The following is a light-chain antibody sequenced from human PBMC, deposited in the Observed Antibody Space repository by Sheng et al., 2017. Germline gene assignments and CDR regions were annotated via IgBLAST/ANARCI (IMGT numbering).Light chain of an antibody. J-gene: IGKJ2*01. V-gene: IGKV3-20*01. Sequence: EILLTQSPSTLSLSPGERATLSCRASQRVSSNYLAWYQQKPGQAPRLLIYDASKRATGIPDRFSGSGSGTDFTLTISRLEPDDFAVYYCQQYGSSLYTFGQGTKVEIK. CDR1: QRVSSNY. CDR2: DAS. CDR3: QQYGSSLYT.